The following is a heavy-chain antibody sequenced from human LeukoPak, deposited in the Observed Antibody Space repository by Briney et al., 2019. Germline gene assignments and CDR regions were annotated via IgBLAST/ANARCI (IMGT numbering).Heavy chain of an antibody. CDR3: ARSGFPYYFDN. CDR2: INTSGSNI. CDR1: GFTFSHYE. Sequence: GGSLRLSCAASGFTFSHYEINWVRQAPGKGLEWVSYINTSGSNIKYADYVRGRFTISRDNAKNSLFLQMNRLRAEDTAIYYCARSGFPYYFDNWGQGTLVTVSS. D-gene: IGHD3-10*01. V-gene: IGHV3-48*03. J-gene: IGHJ4*02.